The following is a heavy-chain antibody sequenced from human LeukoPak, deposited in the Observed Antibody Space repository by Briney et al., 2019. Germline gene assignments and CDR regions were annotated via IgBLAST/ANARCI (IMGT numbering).Heavy chain of an antibody. CDR1: GGSISSYY. D-gene: IGHD5-24*01. J-gene: IGHJ3*02. CDR2: IYYSGST. V-gene: IGHV4-59*01. Sequence: SETLSLTCTVSGGSISSYYWSWIRQPPGKGLEWIGYIYYSGSTNYNPSLKSRVTISVDTSKNQFSLKLSSVTAADTAVYYCAGEVRWLQHDAFDIWGQGTMVTVSS. CDR3: AGEVRWLQHDAFDI.